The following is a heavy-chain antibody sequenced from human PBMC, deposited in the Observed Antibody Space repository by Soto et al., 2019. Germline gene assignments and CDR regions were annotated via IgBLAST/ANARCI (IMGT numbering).Heavy chain of an antibody. CDR3: ARQIYYYNDNRAGLDI. J-gene: IGHJ3*02. CDR2: IYYSGST. CDR1: GGSLKTYY. D-gene: IGHD3-10*01. V-gene: IGHV4-59*01. Sequence: PSETLSLTCTVSGGSLKTYYWSWIRQPPGKGLEWIGFIYYSGSTNYNPSLKSRVPISVDTSRNQFSLKLSSVTAADTAVYYCARQIYYYNDNRAGLDIWGQGTMVTVSS.